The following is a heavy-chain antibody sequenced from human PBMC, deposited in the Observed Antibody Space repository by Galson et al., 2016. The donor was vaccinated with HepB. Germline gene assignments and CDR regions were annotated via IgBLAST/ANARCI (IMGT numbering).Heavy chain of an antibody. Sequence: SLRLSCAASGFTFRSYEMNWVRQAPGKGLEWVSYITNSGSTIYYADSVKGRFTISRDNAKNSLYLQMNSLKTEDTAVYYCTRGDTTMAFYLWGQGTLVTVYS. CDR3: TRGDTTMAFYL. CDR2: ITNSGSTI. CDR1: GFTFRSYE. V-gene: IGHV3-48*03. D-gene: IGHD5-18*01. J-gene: IGHJ5*02.